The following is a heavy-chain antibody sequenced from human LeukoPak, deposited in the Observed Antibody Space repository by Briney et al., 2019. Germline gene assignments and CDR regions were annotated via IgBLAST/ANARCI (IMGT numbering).Heavy chain of an antibody. Sequence: SETLSLTCTVSGGSINTYYWSWIRQPAGQGLEWIGRVYSSGDTIYNSSLESRVTMSVDTSKNQLSLKLRPVTAADTAVYYCARAAGAAGGQYFDFWGQGALVTVSS. D-gene: IGHD6-13*01. CDR2: VYSSGDT. J-gene: IGHJ4*02. CDR1: GGSINTYY. V-gene: IGHV4-4*07. CDR3: ARAAGAAGGQYFDF.